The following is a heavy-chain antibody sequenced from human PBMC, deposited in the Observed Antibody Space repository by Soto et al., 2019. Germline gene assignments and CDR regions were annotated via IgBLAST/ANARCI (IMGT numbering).Heavy chain of an antibody. D-gene: IGHD3-9*01. CDR2: INPSGGST. V-gene: IGHV1-46*03. CDR1: GYTFTSYY. J-gene: IGHJ5*02. Sequence: QVQLVQSGAEVKKPGASVKVSCKASGYTFTSYYMHWVRQAPGQGLEWMGIINPSGGSTSYAQKFQGRVTMTRDTSTSTVYMELSSLRSEDTAVYYCARDSYDILTGYSPEAWGQGTLVTVSS. CDR3: ARDSYDILTGYSPEA.